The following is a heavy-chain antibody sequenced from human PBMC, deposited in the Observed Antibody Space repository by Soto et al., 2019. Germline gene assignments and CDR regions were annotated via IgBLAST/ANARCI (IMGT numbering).Heavy chain of an antibody. CDR2: IYPGDSDT. D-gene: IGHD3-9*01. J-gene: IGHJ4*02. CDR3: ARRDDDISTAYFN. Sequence: PGESRQIYFKGSGYSFTSYLICWVRQMPVKGLEWMGIIYPGDSDTRYSPSFQGQVTISADKSISTAYLQWSSLKASDTAMYYCARRDDDISTAYFNWGQGTFLTVSS. V-gene: IGHV5-51*01. CDR1: GYSFTSYL.